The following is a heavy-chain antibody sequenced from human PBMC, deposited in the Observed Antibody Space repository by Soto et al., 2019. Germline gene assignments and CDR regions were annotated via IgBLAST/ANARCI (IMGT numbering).Heavy chain of an antibody. D-gene: IGHD6-19*01. CDR2: IYPGDSDT. Sequence: GYSFTSYWIGWVRQMPGKGLEWMGIIYPGDSDTRYSPSFQGQVTISADKSISTAYLQWSSLKASDTAMYYCARGGSGWKTYYYYGMDVWGQGTTVTVSS. V-gene: IGHV5-51*01. CDR3: ARGGSGWKTYYYYGMDV. J-gene: IGHJ6*02. CDR1: GYSFTSYW.